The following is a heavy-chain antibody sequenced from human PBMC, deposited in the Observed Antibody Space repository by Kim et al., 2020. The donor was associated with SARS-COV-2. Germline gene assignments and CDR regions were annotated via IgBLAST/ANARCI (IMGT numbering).Heavy chain of an antibody. J-gene: IGHJ4*02. Sequence: SVKVSCTASGGTFSYTAVNWMRQAPGHGLLWMGRIIPVLGQTIYAQEFQGRVTITADRSTGTAYMDLSSLKSEDTAVYYCATVPISMSAILSPTYFDSWGQGTLVTVSS. CDR2: IIPVLGQT. D-gene: IGHD2-21*01. CDR1: GGTFSYTA. V-gene: IGHV1-69*04. CDR3: ATVPISMSAILSPTYFDS.